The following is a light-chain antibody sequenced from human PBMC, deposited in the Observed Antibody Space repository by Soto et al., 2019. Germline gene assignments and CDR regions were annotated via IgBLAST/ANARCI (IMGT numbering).Light chain of an antibody. J-gene: IGKJ1*01. V-gene: IGKV1-5*01. Sequence: DIQMTQSPSTLSASVGDTVTITCRASESIDNWLAWYQQKPGKAPKLLIFAASTLVRGVPSRFSGSGFGTEFTLTISSLQPDDFATYYCQEYNGYWWTFGQGTKVDIK. CDR1: ESIDNW. CDR3: QEYNGYWWT. CDR2: AAS.